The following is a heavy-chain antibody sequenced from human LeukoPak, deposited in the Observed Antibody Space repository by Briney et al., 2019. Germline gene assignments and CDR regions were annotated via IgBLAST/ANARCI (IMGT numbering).Heavy chain of an antibody. D-gene: IGHD2-2*01. CDR3: TTDHCSSTSCYPDY. J-gene: IGHJ4*02. Sequence: ASVKVSCKASGYTFTGFYMHWVRQAPGQGLEWMGWINPNSGGTNYAQKFQGRVTMTRDTSISTAYMELSRLRSDDTAVYYCTTDHCSSTSCYPDYSRQGTLVTVSS. CDR2: INPNSGGT. V-gene: IGHV1-2*02. CDR1: GYTFTGFY.